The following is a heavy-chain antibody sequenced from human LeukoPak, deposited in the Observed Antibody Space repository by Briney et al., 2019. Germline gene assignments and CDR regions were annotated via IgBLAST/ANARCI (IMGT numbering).Heavy chain of an antibody. CDR2: GDYSGAT. CDR3: AKGAELRFLEWLFLFDY. D-gene: IGHD3-3*01. CDR1: GDSFSSVKDY. V-gene: IGHV4-39*07. Sequence: PSETLSLTCTVSGDSFSSVKDYWAWVRQPPGKGLEWIASGDYSGATYYNPSLESRVTISADMSKNQFSLKLNSVTAADTAVYYCAKGAELRFLEWLFLFDYWGQGTLVTVSS. J-gene: IGHJ4*02.